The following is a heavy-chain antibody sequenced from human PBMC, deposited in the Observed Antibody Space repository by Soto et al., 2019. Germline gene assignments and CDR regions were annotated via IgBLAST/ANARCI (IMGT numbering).Heavy chain of an antibody. CDR2: ISGSGGST. CDR3: AKGVLRFLEPHTPGGMDV. Sequence: PGGSLRLSCAASGFTFSSYAMSWVRQAPGKGLEWVSAISGSGGSTYYADSVKGRFTISRDNSKNTLYLQMNSLRAEDTAVYYCAKGVLRFLEPHTPGGMDVWGQGTMVTVSS. J-gene: IGHJ6*02. CDR1: GFTFSSYA. V-gene: IGHV3-23*01. D-gene: IGHD3-3*01.